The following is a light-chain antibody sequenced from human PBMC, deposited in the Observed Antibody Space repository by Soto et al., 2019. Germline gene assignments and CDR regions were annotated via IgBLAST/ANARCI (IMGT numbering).Light chain of an antibody. V-gene: IGKV3-20*01. Sequence: EIVLTQSPGTLSLSPGERATVSCRASESLGSRSLAWYQPKPGQAPRLLLYGASIRATGIPDRFTCSGSGTDFTLTISRLAPEDLAVYFCQHYGGSPPNTFGQGTKLEIK. J-gene: IGKJ2*01. CDR1: ESLGSRS. CDR2: GAS. CDR3: QHYGGSPPNT.